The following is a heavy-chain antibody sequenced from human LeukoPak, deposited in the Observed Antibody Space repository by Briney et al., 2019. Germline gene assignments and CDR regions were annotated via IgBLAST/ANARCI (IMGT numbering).Heavy chain of an antibody. CDR1: GFTFNIYE. Sequence: PGGSLSLSCAASGFTFNIYEFNWVRQAPGKGLEWVSYISTSDSTIYYADSVKGRFTISRDNAKNSLYLQMNSLRLEDTAIYYCARGDWWATTIVDLWGQGTLVTVSS. J-gene: IGHJ5*02. V-gene: IGHV3-48*03. D-gene: IGHD1-26*01. CDR2: ISTSDSTI. CDR3: ARGDWWATTIVDL.